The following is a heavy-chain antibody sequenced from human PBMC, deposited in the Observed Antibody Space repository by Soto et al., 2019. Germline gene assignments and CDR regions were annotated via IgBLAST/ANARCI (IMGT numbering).Heavy chain of an antibody. CDR2: INAGNGNT. Sequence: EASVKVSCKASGYTFTSYAMHWVRQAPGQRLEWMGWINAGNGNTKYSQKFQGRVTITRDTSASTAYMELSSLRSEDTAVYYCARAQGCSSTSCYGSIYYDFWSGYGEYFQHWGQGTLVTVSS. V-gene: IGHV1-3*01. D-gene: IGHD3-3*01. J-gene: IGHJ1*01. CDR1: GYTFTSYA. CDR3: ARAQGCSSTSCYGSIYYDFWSGYGEYFQH.